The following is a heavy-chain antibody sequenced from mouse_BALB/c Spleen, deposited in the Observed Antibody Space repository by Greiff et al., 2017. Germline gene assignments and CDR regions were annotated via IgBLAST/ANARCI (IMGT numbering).Heavy chain of an antibody. CDR2: ISDGGSYT. CDR1: GFTFSDYY. J-gene: IGHJ2*01. Sequence: ESGGGLVKPGGSLKLSCAASGFTFSDYYMYWVRQTPEKRLEWVATISDGGSYTYYPDSVKGRFTISRDNAKNNLYLQMSSLRSEDTAMYYCARGYFYFDYWGQGTTLTVSS. CDR3: ARGYFYFDY. V-gene: IGHV5-4*02.